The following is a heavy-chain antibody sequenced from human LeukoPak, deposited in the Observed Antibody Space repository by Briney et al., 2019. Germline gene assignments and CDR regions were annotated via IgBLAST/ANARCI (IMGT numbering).Heavy chain of an antibody. V-gene: IGHV3-66*01. J-gene: IGHJ6*02. D-gene: IGHD2-8*01. CDR1: GFTVSSVY. CDR3: ASRMGGYYYGLDV. CDR2: ISGGGTT. Sequence: GGSLRLSCAASGFTVSSVYMSWVRQAPGKGLEWVSIISGGGTTYYTDSVKGRFTISRDNSKNTLYLQMNSLRAEDTAVYYCASRMGGYYYGLDVWGQGTLVTVSS.